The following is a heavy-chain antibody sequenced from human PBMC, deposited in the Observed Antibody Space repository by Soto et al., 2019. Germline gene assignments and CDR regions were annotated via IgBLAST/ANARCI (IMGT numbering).Heavy chain of an antibody. V-gene: IGHV1-2*07. D-gene: IGHD6-25*01. J-gene: IGHJ6*02. CDR2: INPNSGGT. CDR1: GYTVTRYY. CDR3: ARSGLGYYYYGMDV. Sequence: SVKVPCKSSGYTVTRYYMHLVRQAPGQGLEWMGWINPNSGGTNYAHQFQGRFTMTRDTSIRTAYMELSRLRSDDTAVYYCARSGLGYYYYGMDVWGQGTTVTVS.